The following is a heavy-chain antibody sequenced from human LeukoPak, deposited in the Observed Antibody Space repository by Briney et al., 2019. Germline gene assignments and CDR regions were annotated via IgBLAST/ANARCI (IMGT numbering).Heavy chain of an antibody. CDR1: GGSISSSSHY. Sequence: SETLSLTCTVSGGSISSSSHYWGWIRQPPGKGLEWIGSIYYSGSTYYNPSLKSRVTISVDTSKNQFSLKLSSVTAADTAVYYCASPYYYDSSGYEDYWGQGTLVTVSS. D-gene: IGHD3-22*01. CDR2: IYYSGST. J-gene: IGHJ4*02. V-gene: IGHV4-39*07. CDR3: ASPYYYDSSGYEDY.